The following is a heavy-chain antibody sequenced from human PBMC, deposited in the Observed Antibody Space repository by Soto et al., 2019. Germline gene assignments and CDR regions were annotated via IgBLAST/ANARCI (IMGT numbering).Heavy chain of an antibody. Sequence: PRESLKISCKTSGYNFGVYWIGWVRQMPGKGLEWMGIIYPGDSDTRYSPSFQGQVTISADKSISTAYLQWTSLQASDTAIYYCARHGSIASRRDWFDPWGQGTVVTVSS. J-gene: IGHJ5*02. CDR2: IYPGDSDT. CDR1: GYNFGVYW. D-gene: IGHD6-6*01. CDR3: ARHGSIASRRDWFDP. V-gene: IGHV5-51*01.